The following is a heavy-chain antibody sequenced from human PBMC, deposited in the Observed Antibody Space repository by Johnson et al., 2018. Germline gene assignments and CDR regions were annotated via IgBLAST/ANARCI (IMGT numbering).Heavy chain of an antibody. V-gene: IGHV3-49*05. J-gene: IGHJ3*02. CDR3: TRDPAGRQLWWECFET. CDR1: GFTFGDYA. D-gene: IGHD5-18*01. CDR2: IRSQVSGGAA. Sequence: EVQLVESGGGLVKPGRSLRLSCTASGFTFGDYAMSWFRQAPGKGLEWVCFIRSQVSGGAAEYAASVKGRFTISRDDSKSIAFLQMNSLKTVDTAMYYCTRDPAGRQLWWECFETWGHGTMVTVSS.